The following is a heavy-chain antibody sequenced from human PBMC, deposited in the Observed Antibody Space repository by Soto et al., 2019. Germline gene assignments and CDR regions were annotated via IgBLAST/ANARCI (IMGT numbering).Heavy chain of an antibody. Sequence: EVQLVESGGGLVQPGGSLRLSCTASGFTFSSYWMNWVRQAPGTGLEWVGNIKEDGSEKFDVDSVKGRFTISRDNAKNSLYLDMTSLRVEDTAIDFCARDFGGPWGQGTRVTVSS. CDR3: ARDFGGP. J-gene: IGHJ5*02. V-gene: IGHV3-7*05. CDR2: IKEDGSEK. D-gene: IGHD1-26*01. CDR1: GFTFSSYW.